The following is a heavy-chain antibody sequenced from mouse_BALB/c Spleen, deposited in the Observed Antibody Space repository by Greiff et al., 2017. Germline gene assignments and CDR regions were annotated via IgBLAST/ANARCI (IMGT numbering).Heavy chain of an antibody. CDR2: IRNKANGYTT. Sequence: EVQGVESGGGLVQPGGSLRLSCATSGFTFTDYYMSWVRQPPGKALEWLGFIRNKANGYTTEYSASVKGRFTISRDKSQSILYLQMNTLRAEDSSTYYCARAPYGTWYFDVWGAGTTVTVSS. D-gene: IGHD2-10*02. CDR3: ARAPYGTWYFDV. J-gene: IGHJ1*01. CDR1: GFTFTDYY. V-gene: IGHV7-3*02.